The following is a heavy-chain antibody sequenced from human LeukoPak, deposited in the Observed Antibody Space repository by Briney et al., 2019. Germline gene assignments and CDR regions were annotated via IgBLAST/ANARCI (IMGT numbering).Heavy chain of an antibody. Sequence: PSETLSLTCTVSGGSITNSNYYWGWIRQPPGKGLEWIGRIYYSGDTSYNPSLKSRVTISVDTSKNQFSLKLSSVTAADTAVYFCASYRGYSGYDYGFDYWGQGTLVTVSS. CDR3: ASYRGYSGYDYGFDY. V-gene: IGHV4-39*01. CDR2: IYYSGDT. CDR1: GGSITNSNYY. D-gene: IGHD5-12*01. J-gene: IGHJ4*02.